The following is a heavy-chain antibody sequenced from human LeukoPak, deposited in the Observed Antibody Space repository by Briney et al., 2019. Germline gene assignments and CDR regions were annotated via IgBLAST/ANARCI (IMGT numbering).Heavy chain of an antibody. CDR3: TRSDCSGGGCYSVRAFDI. V-gene: IGHV3-48*03. CDR1: GFTFSSYE. Sequence: PGGSLRLSCAASGFTFSSYEMNWVRQAPGKGLEWVSYISSSGSTTSYADSVKGRFTISRDNAKNSLYLQMNSLRAEDRAVYYCTRSDCSGGGCYSVRAFDIWGQGTMVAVSS. D-gene: IGHD2-15*01. J-gene: IGHJ3*02. CDR2: ISSSGSTT.